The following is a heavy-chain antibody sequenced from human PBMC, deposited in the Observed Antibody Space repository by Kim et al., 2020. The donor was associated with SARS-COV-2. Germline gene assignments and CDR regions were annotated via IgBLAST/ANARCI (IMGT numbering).Heavy chain of an antibody. CDR2: INPNSGGT. Sequence: ASVKVSCKASGYTFTGYYMHWVRQAPGQGLEWMGWINPNSGGTNYAQKFQGRVTMTRDTSISTAYMELSRLRSDDTAVYYCAREVTMVRGADYYYYGMDVWGQGTTVTVSS. CDR1: GYTFTGYY. V-gene: IGHV1-2*02. CDR3: AREVTMVRGADYYYYGMDV. J-gene: IGHJ6*02. D-gene: IGHD3-10*01.